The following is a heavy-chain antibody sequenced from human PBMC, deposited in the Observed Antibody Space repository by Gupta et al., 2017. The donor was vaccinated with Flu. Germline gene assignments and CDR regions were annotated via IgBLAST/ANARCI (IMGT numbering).Heavy chain of an antibody. Sequence: QLVQSGAEVKKTGASVRVSCKASGFVFTGYYLHRVRQAPGQGLEWMGWINPDSGDTKFAPKFQGRVTMTTDTSTTTADMEVTRLTSNDTAVYYGSQLTVPYWGQGTLVVVSS. CDR1: GFVFTGYY. D-gene: IGHD1-14*01. CDR2: INPDSGDT. V-gene: IGHV1-2*02. J-gene: IGHJ4*02. CDR3: SQLTVPY.